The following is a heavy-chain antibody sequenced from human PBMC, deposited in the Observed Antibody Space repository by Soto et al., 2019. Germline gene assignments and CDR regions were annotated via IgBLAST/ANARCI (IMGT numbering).Heavy chain of an antibody. CDR2: IVGGSGNT. CDR3: AARRSGLYAMDV. J-gene: IGHJ6*02. CDR1: GFTFSTSA. Sequence: ASVKVSCKASGFTFSTSAVQWVRQARGQRPEWMGWIVGGSGNTNYAQNSQERVIITRDMSTSTVYMELSSLRSDDTAVYFCAARRSGLYAMDVWGQGTTVTVSS. V-gene: IGHV1-58*01. D-gene: IGHD1-26*01.